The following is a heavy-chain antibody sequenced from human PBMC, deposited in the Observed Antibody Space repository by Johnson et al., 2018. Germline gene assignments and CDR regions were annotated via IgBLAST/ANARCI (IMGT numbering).Heavy chain of an antibody. CDR2: MNLNSGKT. J-gene: IGHJ6*03. D-gene: IGHD4-17*01. V-gene: IGHV1-8*01. CDR3: GRAGSYGDYYMDV. Sequence: QVQLVQSGAEVKKPGASXKVSCKASGYTFTSHDINWVRQANGQGLEWMGWMNLNSGKTGYTQKCHGRVTMTRNTSISTAYMEVSSLRSEDTAVYYCGRAGSYGDYYMDVWGKGTTVSVSS. CDR1: GYTFTSHD.